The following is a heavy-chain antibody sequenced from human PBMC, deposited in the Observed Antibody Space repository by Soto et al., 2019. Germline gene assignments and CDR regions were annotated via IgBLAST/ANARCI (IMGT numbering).Heavy chain of an antibody. V-gene: IGHV4-61*08. CDR1: GDSVSSGDNY. D-gene: IGHD5-18*01. CDR2: VYYSSII. J-gene: IGHJ4*02. CDR3: ARGDPVETTVVEMLFVY. Sequence: SETLSLTCTVSGDSVSSGDNYWTWIRQPPGKGPEWIANVYYSSIINYNPSLKSRVTMSVDTSKDQFSLILXDLTAADTPVYYCARGDPVETTVVEMLFVYWGQATQVSVS.